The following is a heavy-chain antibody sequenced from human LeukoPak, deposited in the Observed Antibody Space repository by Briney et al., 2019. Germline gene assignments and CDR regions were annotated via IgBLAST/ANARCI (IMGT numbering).Heavy chain of an antibody. Sequence: GGSLRLSCAASGFTFSSYSMNWVRQAPGKGLEWVSSISSSSSYIYYADSVKGRFTISRDNAKNSLYLQMNSLRAEDTAVYYCAREDRVYDIWTGYYYYFDYWGQGTLVTVSS. CDR1: GFTFSSYS. D-gene: IGHD3-9*01. CDR3: AREDRVYDIWTGYYYYFDY. J-gene: IGHJ4*02. V-gene: IGHV3-21*01. CDR2: ISSSSSYI.